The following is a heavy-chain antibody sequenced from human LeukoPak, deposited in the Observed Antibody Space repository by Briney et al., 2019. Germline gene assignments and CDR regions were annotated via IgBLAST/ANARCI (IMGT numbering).Heavy chain of an antibody. CDR3: ASRAGKPGNTPWCFDY. J-gene: IGHJ4*02. CDR1: GFTFTNCW. CDR2: IRQDGSET. V-gene: IGHV3-7*01. Sequence: GGSLRLSCAASGFTFTNCWMTWVRQAPGKGPEWVANIRQDGSETNYVDSVRGRFTIARDNTKNSLYLQMTSLRGEDTAVYYCASRAGKPGNTPWCFDYWGQGALVTVSS. D-gene: IGHD1-7*01.